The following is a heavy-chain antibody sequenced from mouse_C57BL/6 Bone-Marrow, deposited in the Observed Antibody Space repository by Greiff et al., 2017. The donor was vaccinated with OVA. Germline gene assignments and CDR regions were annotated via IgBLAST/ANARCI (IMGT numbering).Heavy chain of an antibody. CDR3: ARRVDGYYDY. CDR1: GYTFTSYW. V-gene: IGHV1-61*01. Sequence: VQLQQPGAELVRPGSSVKLSCKASGYTFTSYWMDWVKQRPGQGLEWIGNIYPSDSETHYNQKFKDKATLTVDKSSSTAYMQLSSLTSEDSAVYYCARRVDGYYDYWGQGTTLTVSS. D-gene: IGHD2-3*01. CDR2: IYPSDSET. J-gene: IGHJ2*01.